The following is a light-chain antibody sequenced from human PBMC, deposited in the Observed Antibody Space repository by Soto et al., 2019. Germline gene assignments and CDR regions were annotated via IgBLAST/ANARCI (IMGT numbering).Light chain of an antibody. CDR3: SSYAGSNILYV. CDR2: GVN. J-gene: IGLJ1*01. V-gene: IGLV2-8*01. CDR1: SSDVGGYNY. Sequence: QSALTQPPSASGSPGQSVTISCTGTSSDVGGYNYVSWYQQHPGKAPQLVIYGVNKRASGVPDRFSGSKSGNTASLTVSGLQPEDEADYYCSSYAGSNILYVFGTGTKLTVL.